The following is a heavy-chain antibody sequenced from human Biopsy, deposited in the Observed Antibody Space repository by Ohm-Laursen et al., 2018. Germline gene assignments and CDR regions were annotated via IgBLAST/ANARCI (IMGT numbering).Heavy chain of an antibody. J-gene: IGHJ4*02. D-gene: IGHD1-26*01. CDR1: GDSISGYY. CDR2: ILSTGST. CDR3: ARVVGAATGFDS. V-gene: IGHV4-59*01. Sequence: GTLSLTCPVSGDSISGYYWNWIRQPPGKRLEWIGYILSTGSTDYNPSLQSRVSISLDLSTDQFSLKVDSVTAADTAVYYCARVVGAATGFDSWGRGTPVIVSS.